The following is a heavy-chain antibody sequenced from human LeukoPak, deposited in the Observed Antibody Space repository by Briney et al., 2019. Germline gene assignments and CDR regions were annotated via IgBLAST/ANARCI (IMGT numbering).Heavy chain of an antibody. CDR1: GFTFSSYG. CDR3: AKDRGYDILTGYYPFDY. D-gene: IGHD3-9*01. CDR2: ISYDGSNK. V-gene: IGHV3-30*18. Sequence: GGSLRLSCAASGFTFSSYGMHWVRQAPGKGLEWVAVISYDGSNKYYADSVKGRFTISRDNSKNTLYLQMNSLRAEDTAVYYCAKDRGYDILTGYYPFDYGGQGTLVTVSS. J-gene: IGHJ4*02.